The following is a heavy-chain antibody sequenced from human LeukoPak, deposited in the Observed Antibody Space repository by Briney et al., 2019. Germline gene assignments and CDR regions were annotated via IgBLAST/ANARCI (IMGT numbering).Heavy chain of an antibody. Sequence: KSSETLSLTCTVSGGSISSYYWSWIRQPAGKGLEWIGRIYTSGSTNYNPSLKSRVTMSVDTSKNQFSLKLSSVTAADTAVYYCARVDRVGAPKYFDYWGQGTLVTVSS. CDR1: GGSISSYY. V-gene: IGHV4-4*07. CDR2: IYTSGST. J-gene: IGHJ4*02. CDR3: ARVDRVGAPKYFDY. D-gene: IGHD1-26*01.